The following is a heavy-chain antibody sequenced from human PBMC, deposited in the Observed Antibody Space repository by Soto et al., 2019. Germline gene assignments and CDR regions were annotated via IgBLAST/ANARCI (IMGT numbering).Heavy chain of an antibody. J-gene: IGHJ5*02. CDR3: VGDRKGIAAAGSEFGFDP. Sequence: SVKVSCKASGGTFSSYAISWVRQAPGQGLEWMGGIIPIFGTANYAQKFQGRVTITADESTSTAYMELSSLRSEDTAVYYCVGDRKGIAAAGSEFGFDPWGQGTLVTSPQ. CDR2: IIPIFGTA. V-gene: IGHV1-69*13. CDR1: GGTFSSYA. D-gene: IGHD6-13*01.